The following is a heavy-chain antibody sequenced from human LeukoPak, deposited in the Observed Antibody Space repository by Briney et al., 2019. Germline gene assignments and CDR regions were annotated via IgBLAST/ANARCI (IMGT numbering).Heavy chain of an antibody. J-gene: IGHJ6*03. CDR2: INPSGGST. D-gene: IGHD6-19*01. V-gene: IGHV1-46*01. CDR1: GYVFTDYF. Sequence: ASVKVSCKTSGYVFTDYFLHWVRQAPGQGLECMGIINPSGGSTSYAQKFQGRVTMTRDMSTSTVYMELSSLRSEDTAVYYCARGPAVAGPYYYYYYYMDVWGKGTTVTVSS. CDR3: ARGPAVAGPYYYYYYYMDV.